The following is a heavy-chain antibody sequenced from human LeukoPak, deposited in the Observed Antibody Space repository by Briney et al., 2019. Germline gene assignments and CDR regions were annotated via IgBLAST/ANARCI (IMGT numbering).Heavy chain of an antibody. CDR3: AKGGYCSSTSCYDYYCYGMDV. V-gene: IGHV3-23*01. Sequence: GGSLGLSCAASGFTFSSYAMSWVRQAPGKGLEWVSTISGSGGSTYYADSVKGRFTISRDNSKNMLYLQMNSLRAEDTAVYYCAKGGYCSSTSCYDYYCYGMDVWGQGTTVTVSS. CDR1: GFTFSSYA. J-gene: IGHJ6*02. D-gene: IGHD2-2*01. CDR2: ISGSGGST.